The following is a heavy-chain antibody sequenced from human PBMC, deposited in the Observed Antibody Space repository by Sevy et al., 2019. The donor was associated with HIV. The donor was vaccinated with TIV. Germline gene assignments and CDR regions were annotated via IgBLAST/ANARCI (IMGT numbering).Heavy chain of an antibody. D-gene: IGHD3-22*01. J-gene: IGHJ1*01. Sequence: GGSLRLSCAASGFTFSSYEMNWVRQAPGKGLEWVSYISSSGSSIYYADSVKGRFTISRDNAKNSLYLQMNSLRAEDTAVYYCARENYYDSTGPTPFQHWGQGTLVTVSS. V-gene: IGHV3-48*03. CDR3: ARENYYDSTGPTPFQH. CDR1: GFTFSSYE. CDR2: ISSSGSSI.